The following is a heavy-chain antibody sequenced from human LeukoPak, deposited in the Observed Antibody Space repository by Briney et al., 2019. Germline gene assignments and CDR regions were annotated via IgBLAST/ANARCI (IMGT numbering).Heavy chain of an antibody. V-gene: IGHV1-69*06. CDR2: IIPIFGTA. J-gene: IGHJ6*03. CDR3: ARPRFPYYRLSGTDYYYMDV. Sequence: SVKVSCKASGGTFSNYAISWVRQAPGQGLEWMGGIIPIFGTANCAQKFQGRVTITAAKSTSTAYMALSSLRSEDTAVYYCARPRFPYYRLSGTDYYYMDVWGKGTTVTVSS. CDR1: GGTFSNYA. D-gene: IGHD3-10*01.